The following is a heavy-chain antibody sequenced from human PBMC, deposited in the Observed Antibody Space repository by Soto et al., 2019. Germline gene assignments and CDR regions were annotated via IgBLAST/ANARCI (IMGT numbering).Heavy chain of an antibody. V-gene: IGHV1-3*01. CDR2: INGGNGDT. CDR1: GYTFTGYA. Sequence: ASVKVSCKASGYTFTGYAIHWVRQAPGQRHEWMGWINGGNGDTKYSQKFQGRVTITRDTSASTAYMELTSLGSEDTAVYHCARGYCSSTSCQYYFDFWGQGTLLTVSS. D-gene: IGHD2-2*01. J-gene: IGHJ4*02. CDR3: ARGYCSSTSCQYYFDF.